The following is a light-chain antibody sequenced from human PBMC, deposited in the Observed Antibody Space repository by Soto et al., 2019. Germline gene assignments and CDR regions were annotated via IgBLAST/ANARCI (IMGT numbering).Light chain of an antibody. J-gene: IGLJ2*01. CDR1: SSDVGGYNY. Sequence: QSAVTQPRSVSGSPGQSVTMSCTGTSSDVGGYNYVSWYQQHPGKAPKLMIYDVSKRPSGVPDRFSGSKSGNTASLTISGLQAEDEADYYCCSYAGSYTWVFGGGTQLTVL. CDR3: CSYAGSYTWV. CDR2: DVS. V-gene: IGLV2-11*01.